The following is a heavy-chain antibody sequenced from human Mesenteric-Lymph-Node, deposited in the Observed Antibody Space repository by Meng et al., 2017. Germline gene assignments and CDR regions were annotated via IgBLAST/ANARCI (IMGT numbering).Heavy chain of an antibody. CDR2: IKSKTDGGTT. CDR3: TTRREYCGGDCYSMPEDY. CDR1: GFTFSNAW. Sequence: GESLKISCAASGFTFSNAWMSWVRQAPGKGLEWVGRIKSKTDGGTTDYAAPVKGRFTISRDDSKNTLYLHMNSLKTEDTAVYYCTTRREYCGGDCYSMPEDYWGQGTLVTVSS. D-gene: IGHD2-21*02. J-gene: IGHJ4*02. V-gene: IGHV3-15*01.